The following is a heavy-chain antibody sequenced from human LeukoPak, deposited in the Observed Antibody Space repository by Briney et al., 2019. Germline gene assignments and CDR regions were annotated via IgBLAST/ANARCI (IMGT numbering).Heavy chain of an antibody. V-gene: IGHV3-23*01. D-gene: IGHD3-10*01. CDR3: AKLLWVRRCFDY. CDR1: GFTFSSYA. Sequence: PGGSLRLSCAASGFTFSSYAMSWVRQAPGKGLEWVSAISRSGGSTYYADSVKGRFTISRDNSKNTLYLQMNSLRAEDTAVYYCAKLLWVRRCFDYWGQGTLVTVSS. J-gene: IGHJ4*02. CDR2: ISRSGGST.